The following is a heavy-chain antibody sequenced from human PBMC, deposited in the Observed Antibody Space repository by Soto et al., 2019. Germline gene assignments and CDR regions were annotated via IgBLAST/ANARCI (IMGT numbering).Heavy chain of an antibody. V-gene: IGHV3-48*02. CDR2: INSGSDTI. J-gene: IGHJ6*02. CDR1: GFTLSVYS. D-gene: IGHD3-16*01. CDR3: ARPHLDRPTYYGLDV. Sequence: EVQLVESGGGLVQPGGSLRLSCAASGFTLSVYSMNWVRQAPGKGLEWISFINSGSDTIYYGDSVKGRFTISRDNAKNALYLQMNSLRDDDTAVYYCARPHLDRPTYYGLDVWGQGTTVTVSS.